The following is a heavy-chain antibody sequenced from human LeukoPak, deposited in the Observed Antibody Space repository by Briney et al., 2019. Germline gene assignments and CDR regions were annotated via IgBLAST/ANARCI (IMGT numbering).Heavy chain of an antibody. D-gene: IGHD3-10*01. J-gene: IGHJ5*02. CDR2: MNPINGNT. CDR1: GYTFTRSA. CDR3: VRDGEGVAISVNFWFDP. V-gene: IGHV1-8*01. Sequence: ASVKVSCKASGYTFTRSAMNWVRQAPGQGLEWMGWMNPINGNTGYARKFQGRVTMTRDTSISTAYMELRSLTSEDTAIYYCVRDGEGVAISVNFWFDPWGQGTLVTVSS.